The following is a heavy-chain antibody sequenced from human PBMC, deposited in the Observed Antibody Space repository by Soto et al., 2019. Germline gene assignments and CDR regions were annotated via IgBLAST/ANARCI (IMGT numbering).Heavy chain of an antibody. CDR1: GYSFTSYD. V-gene: IGHV1-8*01. CDR3: ARVSNGSAYEGFQY. D-gene: IGHD3-22*01. Sequence: QVQLVQSGAEVKKPGASVKVSCKASGYSFTSYDINWVRQATGQGLEWMGWMNPNSGNTGYAQKFQGRVTMTRNTSISTAYMERSSLRSAATAVYYCARVSNGSAYEGFQYWGQGTLVTVSS. J-gene: IGHJ1*01. CDR2: MNPNSGNT.